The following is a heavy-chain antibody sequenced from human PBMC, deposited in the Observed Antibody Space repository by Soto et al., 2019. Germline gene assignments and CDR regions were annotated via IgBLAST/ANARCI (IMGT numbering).Heavy chain of an antibody. CDR3: ARFRVGGWFAP. Sequence: EVQLVESGGGLVKPGGSLRLSCAASGFPFSSFSMNWVRQAPGKGLEWVSSISSSSSYIYYADSVKGRFTISRDNAKNSLFLQMIGRRAEDTAVYSCARFRVGGWFAPWGQGTLVTVSS. V-gene: IGHV3-21*01. J-gene: IGHJ5*02. CDR1: GFPFSSFS. D-gene: IGHD2-15*01. CDR2: ISSSSSYI.